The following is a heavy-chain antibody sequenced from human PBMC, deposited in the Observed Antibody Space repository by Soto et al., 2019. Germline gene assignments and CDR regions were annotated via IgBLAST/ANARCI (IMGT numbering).Heavy chain of an antibody. CDR3: ASLIILSHYFDY. CDR1: GFTVSSNY. CDR2: IYSGGST. J-gene: IGHJ4*02. Sequence: GGSLRLSCAASGFTVSSNYMSWVRQAPGKGLEWVSVIYSGGSTVYADSVEGRFTISRDNSKNTVYLQLSSLRAEDTAVYYCASLIILSHYFDYWGRGTLVTSPQ. V-gene: IGHV3-66*01.